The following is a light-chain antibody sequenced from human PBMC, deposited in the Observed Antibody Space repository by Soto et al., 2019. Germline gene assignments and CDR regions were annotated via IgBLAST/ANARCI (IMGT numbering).Light chain of an antibody. CDR3: QHYGSSPPDT. CDR2: GTS. CDR1: QSVSSKY. J-gene: IGKJ2*01. V-gene: IGKV3-20*01. Sequence: EIALTQSPGTLSLSLGERATLSCRASQSVSSKYVAWYQQKPGQAPSLLIYGTSSRATAIPDRFSGSGSGTDFSLTISRLEPEDFAVYYCQHYGSSPPDTFGQGTKLEIK.